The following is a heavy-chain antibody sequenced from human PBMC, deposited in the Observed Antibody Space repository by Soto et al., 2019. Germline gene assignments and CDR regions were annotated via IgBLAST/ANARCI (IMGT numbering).Heavy chain of an antibody. V-gene: IGHV1-58*01. CDR2: IVVGSGNT. Sequence: ASLKVSCKASEFNRTSWALQRVRQARGLRLEWRRWIVVGSGNTNYAQKFQERVTITRDMSTSTAYMELSSLRSEDTAVYYCAADPGGVVVPAAILRGYYYGMDVWGQGTTVTVSS. J-gene: IGHJ6*02. CDR3: AADPGGVVVPAAILRGYYYGMDV. CDR1: EFNRTSWA. D-gene: IGHD2-2*01.